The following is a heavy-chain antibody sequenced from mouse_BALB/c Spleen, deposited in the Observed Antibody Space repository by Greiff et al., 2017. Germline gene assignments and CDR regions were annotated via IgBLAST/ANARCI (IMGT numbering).Heavy chain of an antibody. J-gene: IGHJ3*01. CDR2: ISSGSSTI. Sequence: EVQGVESGGGLVQPGGSRKLSCAASGFTFSSFGMHWVRQAPEKGLEWVAYISSGSSTIYYADTVKGRFTISRDNPKNTLFLQMTSLRSEDTAMYYCAREGNYYGSIAYWGQGTLVTVSA. CDR1: GFTFSSFG. CDR3: AREGNYYGSIAY. V-gene: IGHV5-17*02. D-gene: IGHD1-1*01.